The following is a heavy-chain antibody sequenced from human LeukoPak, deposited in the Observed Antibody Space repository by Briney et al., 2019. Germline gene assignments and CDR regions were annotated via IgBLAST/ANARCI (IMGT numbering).Heavy chain of an antibody. CDR2: IYYSGST. V-gene: IGHV4-39*01. CDR1: GGSISSSSYY. CDR3: ARHVIGESAQYYFDY. Sequence: SETLSLTCTVPGGSISSSSYYWGWIRQPPGKGLEWIGSIYYSGSTYYNPSLKSRVTISVDTSKNQFSLKLSSVTAADTAVYYCARHVIGESAQYYFDYWGQGTLVTVSS. J-gene: IGHJ4*02. D-gene: IGHD3-10*01.